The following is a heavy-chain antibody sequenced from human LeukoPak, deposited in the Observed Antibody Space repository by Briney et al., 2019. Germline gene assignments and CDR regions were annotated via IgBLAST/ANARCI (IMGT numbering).Heavy chain of an antibody. V-gene: IGHV1-2*02. CDR2: INPNSGGT. J-gene: IGHJ4*02. D-gene: IGHD5-24*01. CDR3: ARGGWLQEFDY. CDR1: GYTFTGYY. Sequence: ASVKVSCKASGYTFTGYYMHWVRQAPGQGLEWMGWINPNSGGTIYAQKFQGRVTMTRDTSISTAYMELSRLRSDDTAVYYCARGGWLQEFDYWGQGTLVTVSS.